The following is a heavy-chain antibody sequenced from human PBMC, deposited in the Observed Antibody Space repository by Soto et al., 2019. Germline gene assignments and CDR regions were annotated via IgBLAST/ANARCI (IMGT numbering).Heavy chain of an antibody. CDR1: GVSFSGYD. V-gene: IGHV4-34*01. J-gene: IGHJ4*02. CDR2: INHSGST. D-gene: IGHD3-22*01. CDR3: GRGHYYYDSSGYYHPLDY. Sequence: AETLTLTCAVYGVSFSGYDWSWIRQAPGKGLEWIGEINHSGSTKYNPAHKTRVTISVDTSKTQSSLKLSCVSAADTAVYYCGRGHYYYDSSGYYHPLDYWGKETRSTVSS.